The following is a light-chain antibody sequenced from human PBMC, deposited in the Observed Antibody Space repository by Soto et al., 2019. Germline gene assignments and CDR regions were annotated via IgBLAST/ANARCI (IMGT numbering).Light chain of an antibody. CDR2: LGS. J-gene: IGKJ2*01. Sequence: DIVMTQSPLSLPVTPGEPASISCRSSQSLLHSDGHNYLDWYLKKPGQSPQLLIYLGSNRASGVPDRFRGSRSGTDFTLIISRVEAEDVGVYYCMQALQTPYTFGQGTKLEIK. CDR1: QSLLHSDGHNY. CDR3: MQALQTPYT. V-gene: IGKV2-28*01.